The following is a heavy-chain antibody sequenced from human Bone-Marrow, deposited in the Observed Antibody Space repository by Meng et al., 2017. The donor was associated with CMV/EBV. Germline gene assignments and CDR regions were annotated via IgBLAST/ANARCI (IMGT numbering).Heavy chain of an antibody. J-gene: IGHJ5*02. D-gene: IGHD3-3*01. CDR1: GGSISSSIYY. CDR2: IYYSGST. Sequence: SGGSISSSIYYWGWIRQPPGKGLEWIGSIYYSGSTYYNPSLKSRVTISVDTSKNQFSLKLSSVTAADTAVYYCARDTYDFWSLNWFDPWGQGTLVTVSS. CDR3: ARDTYDFWSLNWFDP. V-gene: IGHV4-39*07.